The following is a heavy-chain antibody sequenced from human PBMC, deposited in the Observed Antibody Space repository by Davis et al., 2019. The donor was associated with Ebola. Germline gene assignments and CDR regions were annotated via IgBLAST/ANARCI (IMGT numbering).Heavy chain of an antibody. CDR1: GGTFSSYA. D-gene: IGHD3-10*01. J-gene: IGHJ4*02. CDR3: AREVGWGVSGEDDY. Sequence: SVKVSCKASGGTFSSYAISWVRQAPGQGLEWMGGIIPIFGTANYAQKFQGRVTMTRDTSTSTVYMELSSLRSEETAVYYCAREVGWGVSGEDDYWGQGTLVTVSS. CDR2: IIPIFGTA. V-gene: IGHV1-69*05.